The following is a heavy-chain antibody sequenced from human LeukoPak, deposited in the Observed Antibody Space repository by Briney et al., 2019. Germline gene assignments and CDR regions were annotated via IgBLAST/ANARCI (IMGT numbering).Heavy chain of an antibody. J-gene: IGHJ5*02. Sequence: ASVKVSCKASGYTFTSYGISWVRQAPGQGLEWMGWMNPNSGNAGYAQKFQGRVTMTRNTSISTAYMELSSLRSEDTAVYYCARVPVWADMIAVARLPTSNWFDPWGQGTLVTVSS. V-gene: IGHV1-8*02. CDR2: MNPNSGNA. CDR1: GYTFTSYG. CDR3: ARVPVWADMIAVARLPTSNWFDP. D-gene: IGHD6-19*01.